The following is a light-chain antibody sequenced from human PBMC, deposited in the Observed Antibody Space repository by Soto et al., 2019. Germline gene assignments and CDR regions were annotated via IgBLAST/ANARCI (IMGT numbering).Light chain of an antibody. J-gene: IGKJ1*01. CDR1: QSISSW. Sequence: DIQMTQSPSTLSASVGDRVTITCLTSQSISSWLAWYQQKPGKAPKLLIHQASSLASGVPSRFSGGGSGTEFTLTINSLLADDFATYYCQQYNSHSETFGQGTKVDIK. CDR2: QAS. CDR3: QQYNSHSET. V-gene: IGKV1-5*03.